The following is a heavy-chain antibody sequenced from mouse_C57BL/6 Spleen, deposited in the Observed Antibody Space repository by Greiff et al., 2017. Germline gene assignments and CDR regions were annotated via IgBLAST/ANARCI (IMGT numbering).Heavy chain of an antibody. CDR1: GYTFTSYW. CDR2: IDPSDSYT. Sequence: QVQLQQPGAELVMPGASVKLSCKASGYTFTSYWMHWVKQRPGQGLEWIGEIDPSDSYTNYNQKFKGKSTLTVDKSSSTAYMQLSSLTSEDSAVXYGARYRYGSSYCFDYWGQGTTLTVSS. V-gene: IGHV1-69*01. J-gene: IGHJ2*01. D-gene: IGHD1-1*01. CDR3: ARYRYGSSYCFDY.